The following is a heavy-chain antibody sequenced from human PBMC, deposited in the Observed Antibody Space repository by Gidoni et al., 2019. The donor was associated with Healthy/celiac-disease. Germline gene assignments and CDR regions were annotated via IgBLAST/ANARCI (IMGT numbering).Heavy chain of an antibody. CDR3: AHNFDGAHYDFWAANWFDP. D-gene: IGHD3-3*01. Sequence: QITLKESGPTLVKPTQTLTLTCTFSGFPLSTSGVGVGWIRQPPGKALEWLALIYWDDDKRYSPSLKSRLTITKDTSKNQVVLTMTNMDPVDTATYYCAHNFDGAHYDFWAANWFDPWGQGTLVTVSS. V-gene: IGHV2-5*02. CDR1: GFPLSTSGVG. J-gene: IGHJ5*02. CDR2: IYWDDDK.